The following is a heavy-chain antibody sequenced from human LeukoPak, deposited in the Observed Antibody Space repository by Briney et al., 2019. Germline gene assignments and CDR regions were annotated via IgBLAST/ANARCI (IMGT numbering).Heavy chain of an antibody. CDR1: GFTFSNAW. Sequence: GGSLRLSCAASGFTFSNAWMSWVRQAPGKGLEWVSAISGSGGSTYYADSVKGRFTISRDNSKNTLYLQMNSLRAEDTAVYYCAKADQWLVRGNWFDPWGQGTLVTVSS. J-gene: IGHJ5*02. CDR2: ISGSGGST. CDR3: AKADQWLVRGNWFDP. V-gene: IGHV3-23*01. D-gene: IGHD6-19*01.